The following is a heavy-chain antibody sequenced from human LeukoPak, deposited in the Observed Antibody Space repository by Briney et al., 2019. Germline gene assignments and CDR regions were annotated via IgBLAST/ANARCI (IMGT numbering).Heavy chain of an antibody. Sequence: GGSLRPSCAASGFTFSSYWMSWVRQAPGKGLEWVANIKQDGSEKYYVDSVKGRFTISRDNAKNSLYLQMNSLRAEDTAVYYCARNRGFGELLYDYFDYWGQGTLVTVSS. CDR2: IKQDGSEK. CDR1: GFTFSSYW. J-gene: IGHJ4*02. V-gene: IGHV3-7*01. CDR3: ARNRGFGELLYDYFDY. D-gene: IGHD3-10*01.